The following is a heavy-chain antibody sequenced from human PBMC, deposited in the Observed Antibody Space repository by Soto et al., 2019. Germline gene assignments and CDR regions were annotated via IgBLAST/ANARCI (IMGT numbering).Heavy chain of an antibody. D-gene: IGHD3-16*01. V-gene: IGHV4-59*01. CDR3: ARDPSSRGGGYYYYGMDV. CDR2: IYYSGST. J-gene: IGHJ6*02. Sequence: PSETLSLTCTVSGVSISSYYWIWIRQPPGKGLEWIGYIYYSGSTNYNPSLKSRVTISVDTSKNQFSLKLSSVTAADTAVYYCARDPSSRGGGYYYYGMDVWGQGTTVTVSS. CDR1: GVSISSYY.